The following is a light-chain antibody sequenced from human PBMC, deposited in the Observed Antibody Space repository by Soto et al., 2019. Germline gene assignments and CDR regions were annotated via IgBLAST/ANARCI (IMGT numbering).Light chain of an antibody. CDR2: DAS. CDR1: QDISNY. V-gene: IGKV1-33*01. Sequence: DIQMTQSPSSLSASVGDRVTITCQASQDISNYLIWYQQKPGKAPKLLIYDASYLEKGVPSRFSGSGSGTHFIFTISSLQPEDIATYYCQQNDNLPITFGQGTRLEIK. CDR3: QQNDNLPIT. J-gene: IGKJ5*01.